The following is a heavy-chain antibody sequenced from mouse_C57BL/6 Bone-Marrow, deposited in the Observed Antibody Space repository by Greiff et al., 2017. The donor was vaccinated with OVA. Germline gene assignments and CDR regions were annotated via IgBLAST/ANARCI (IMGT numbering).Heavy chain of an antibody. CDR1: GYTFTSYW. CDR3: ARLGGDFDY. D-gene: IGHD3-1*01. V-gene: IGHV1-55*01. CDR2: IYPGSGST. Sequence: QVQLQQPGAELVKPGASVKMSCKASGYTFTSYWITWVKQRPGQGLEWIGDIYPGSGSTNYNEKFKGKATLTADKSSSTAYMQFSSLTSEDSAIYYCARLGGDFDYWGQGTTLTVSS. J-gene: IGHJ2*01.